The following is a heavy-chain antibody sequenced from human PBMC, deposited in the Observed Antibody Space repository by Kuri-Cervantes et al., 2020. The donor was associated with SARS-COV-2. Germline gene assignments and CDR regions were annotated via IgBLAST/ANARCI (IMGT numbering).Heavy chain of an antibody. CDR2: IRYDGSNK. CDR1: GFTFSSYG. Sequence: GGSLRLSCAASGFTFSSYGMHWVRQAPGKGLEWVAFIRYDGSNKYYADSVKGRFTISRDNSKNTLYLQMNSLRAEDTAVYYCARGVRSIAAHHAFDIWGQGTMVTVSS. CDR3: ARGVRSIAAHHAFDI. D-gene: IGHD6-6*01. J-gene: IGHJ3*02. V-gene: IGHV3-30*02.